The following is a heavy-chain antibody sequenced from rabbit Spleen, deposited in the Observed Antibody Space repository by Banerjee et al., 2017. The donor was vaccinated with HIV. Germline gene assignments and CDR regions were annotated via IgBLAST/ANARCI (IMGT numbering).Heavy chain of an antibody. CDR1: GFSFSNKSV. Sequence: QEQLVESGGGLVKPEGSLKLSCTASGFSFSNKSVMCWVRQAPGKGLEWIACINAGTGKAVYASCAKGRFASSNTSSTTVILQMTSLTAAAKAAYFCARDAGASFSSCGMDLWGPGTLVTVS. CDR3: ARDAGASFSSCGMDL. CDR2: INAGTGKA. J-gene: IGHJ4*01. V-gene: IGHV1S45*01. D-gene: IGHD4-2*01.